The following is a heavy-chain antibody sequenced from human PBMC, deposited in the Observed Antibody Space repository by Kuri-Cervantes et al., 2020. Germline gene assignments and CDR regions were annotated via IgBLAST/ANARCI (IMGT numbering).Heavy chain of an antibody. Sequence: SETLSLTCAVHGGTFSAYYWSWIRQPPGKGLEWIGEINHSGSTNYNPSLKSRVTISVDTSKNQFSLKLSSVTAADTAVYYCAREQLQADYWGQGTLVTVSS. V-gene: IGHV4-34*01. CDR3: AREQLQADY. J-gene: IGHJ4*02. D-gene: IGHD6-13*01. CDR2: INHSGST. CDR1: GGTFSAYY.